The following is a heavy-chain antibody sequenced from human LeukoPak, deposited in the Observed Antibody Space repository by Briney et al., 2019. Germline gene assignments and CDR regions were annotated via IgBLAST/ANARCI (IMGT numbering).Heavy chain of an antibody. CDR3: ARSRSSSFPLGYFDY. J-gene: IGHJ4*02. V-gene: IGHV1-69*05. CDR1: GGTFSSYA. CDR2: IIPIFGTA. Sequence: SVKVSCKASGGTFSSYAISWVRQAPGQGLEWMGGIIPIFGTANYAQKFQGRVTITTDESTSTAYMELSSLRSEDTAVYYCARSRSSSFPLGYFDYWGQGTLVTVSS. D-gene: IGHD6-13*01.